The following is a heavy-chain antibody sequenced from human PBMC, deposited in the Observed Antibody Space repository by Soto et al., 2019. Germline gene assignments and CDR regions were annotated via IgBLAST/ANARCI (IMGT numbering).Heavy chain of an antibody. CDR2: IYWDDDK. CDR3: VQSRCGGDCLQSYSSHSYYGLDV. J-gene: IGHJ6*02. CDR1: GLSLSTIGEG. D-gene: IGHD2-21*02. Sequence: QITLKESGPTLVKPTQTLTLTCTFSGLSLSTIGEGVGWIRQPPGKALEWLALIYWDDDKRYSPSLKSRLTITKDTSKIQVVLTMTNMDPVDTATYYCVQSRCGGDCLQSYSSHSYYGLDVWGQGTTVTVSS. V-gene: IGHV2-5*02.